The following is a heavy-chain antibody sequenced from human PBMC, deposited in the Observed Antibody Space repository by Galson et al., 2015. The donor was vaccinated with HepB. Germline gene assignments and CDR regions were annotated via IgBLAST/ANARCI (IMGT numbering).Heavy chain of an antibody. CDR3: ARDDSVAHTGAYDY. Sequence: SLRLSCAASGFTFSSYSMHWVRQAPGKGLVWVSHINRDGSSTTYADSVKGRFTISRDNAKNTLYLQMNSLRAEDTAVYYRARDDSVAHTGAYDYWGQGSLIIVSS. D-gene: IGHD6-19*01. CDR2: INRDGSST. V-gene: IGHV3-74*01. CDR1: GFTFSSYS. J-gene: IGHJ4*02.